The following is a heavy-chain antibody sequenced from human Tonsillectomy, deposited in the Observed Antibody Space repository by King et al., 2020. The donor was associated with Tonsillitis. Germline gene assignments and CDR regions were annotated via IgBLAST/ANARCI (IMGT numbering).Heavy chain of an antibody. V-gene: IGHV1-2*02. Sequence: QLVQSGAEVKKPGASVKVSCKASGYTFTDYCMHWVRQAPGQGLEWMGWINPNSGGTNYVQKFQGRVTMTRDTSISTAYMELSRLRSDDTAGYYCARDMDPYYYDSSGYDEAFDIWGQGTMVTVSS. CDR2: INPNSGGT. J-gene: IGHJ3*02. CDR1: GYTFTDYC. CDR3: ARDMDPYYYDSSGYDEAFDI. D-gene: IGHD3-22*01.